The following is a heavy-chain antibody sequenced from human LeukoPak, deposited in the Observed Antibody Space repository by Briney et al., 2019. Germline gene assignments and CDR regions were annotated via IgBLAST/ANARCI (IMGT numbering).Heavy chain of an antibody. CDR3: ATFKGSPYTYGPYYFDY. CDR1: GGSISSYY. J-gene: IGHJ4*02. V-gene: IGHV4-59*01. D-gene: IGHD5-18*01. CDR2: IYNSGSA. Sequence: TSETLSLTCTVSGGSISSYYWSWIRQPPGKGLEWIGYIYNSGSAYYNPSLKSRVTISLDTSKNQFSLKLSSVTAADTAIYYCATFKGSPYTYGPYYFDYWGQGTLVTVSS.